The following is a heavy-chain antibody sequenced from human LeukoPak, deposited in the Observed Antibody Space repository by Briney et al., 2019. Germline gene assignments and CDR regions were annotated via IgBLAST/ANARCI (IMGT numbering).Heavy chain of an antibody. CDR1: GYNFTNYW. D-gene: IGHD6-13*01. Sequence: GESLKISCQGSGYNFTNYWIGWVRQMPGKGLEWMGIIYPGDSDTRYSPSFQGQVTISADKSISTAYLQWSSLKASDTAMYYCVLDSQLVRFRPGGQLGGDYWGQGTLVTVSS. J-gene: IGHJ4*02. CDR3: VLDSQLVRFRPGGQLGGDY. V-gene: IGHV5-51*01. CDR2: IYPGDSDT.